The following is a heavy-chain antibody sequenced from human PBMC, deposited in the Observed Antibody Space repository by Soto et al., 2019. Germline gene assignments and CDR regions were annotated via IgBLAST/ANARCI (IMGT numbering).Heavy chain of an antibody. J-gene: IGHJ3*02. CDR2: ISSSSSYI. Sequence: GGSLRLSCAASGFTFSSYSMNWVRQAPGKGLEWVSSISSSSSYIYYADSVKGRFTISRDNAKNSLYLQMNSLRAEDTAVYYCARVVRGYCYVGAFDIWGQGTMVTVSS. V-gene: IGHV3-21*01. D-gene: IGHD5-18*01. CDR3: ARVVRGYCYVGAFDI. CDR1: GFTFSSYS.